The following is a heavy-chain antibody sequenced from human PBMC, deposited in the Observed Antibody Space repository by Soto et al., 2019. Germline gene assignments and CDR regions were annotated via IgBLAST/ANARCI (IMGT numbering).Heavy chain of an antibody. Sequence: QVQLVQSGAEVKKPGSSVKVSCKASGGTFSTYTITWVRQAPGQGLEWMGRIIPILGIPNYAQKFQGRVTITAHKSTSTAYMELSSLRSEDTAVYYCARLRDSDGMDVWGQGTTVTVSS. D-gene: IGHD1-26*01. CDR3: ARLRDSDGMDV. J-gene: IGHJ6*02. CDR2: IIPILGIP. V-gene: IGHV1-69*02. CDR1: GGTFSTYT.